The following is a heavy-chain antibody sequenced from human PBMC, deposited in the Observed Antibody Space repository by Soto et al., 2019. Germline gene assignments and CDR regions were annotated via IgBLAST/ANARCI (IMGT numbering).Heavy chain of an antibody. CDR3: AATTSIASDLRD. D-gene: IGHD6-6*01. V-gene: IGHV1-18*01. CDR1: GFTFTNYG. CDR2: SSALNAFT. Sequence: QLQLVQSGSEVKKPGASVKVSCKTSGFTFTNYGFTWVRQAPGKGLEWMGWSSALNAFTNYAQDFKGRVTLHTAQSTNTAYMELRGLKSDDTAFYYCAATTSIASDLRDWGEGSLVSVAS. J-gene: IGHJ4*02.